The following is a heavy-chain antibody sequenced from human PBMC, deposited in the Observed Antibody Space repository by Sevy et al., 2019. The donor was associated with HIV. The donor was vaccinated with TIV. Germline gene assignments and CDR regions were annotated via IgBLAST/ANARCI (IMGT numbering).Heavy chain of an antibody. CDR1: GFTFSSYE. CDR3: AGGVVIGTTFDY. D-gene: IGHD3-22*01. J-gene: IGHJ4*02. CDR2: ISSSGSLI. V-gene: IGHV3-48*03. Sequence: GGSLGLSCATSGFTFSSYEMNWVRQAPGKGLEWVSYISSSGSLIYYADSVKGRFTISRDNAKNSLYLQMNSLRAEDTAVYYCAGGVVIGTTFDYWGQGTLVTVSS.